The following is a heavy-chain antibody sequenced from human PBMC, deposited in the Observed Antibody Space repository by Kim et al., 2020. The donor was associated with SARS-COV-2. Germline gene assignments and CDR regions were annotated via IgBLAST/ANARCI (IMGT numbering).Heavy chain of an antibody. CDR2: RT. V-gene: IGHV1-46*01. D-gene: IGHD4-4*01. J-gene: IGHJ4*02. Sequence: RTSYAQKFQGRVTMTRDTSTSTVYMELSSLRSEDTAVYYCARGSIVTPDYWGQGTLVTVSS. CDR3: ARGSIVTPDY.